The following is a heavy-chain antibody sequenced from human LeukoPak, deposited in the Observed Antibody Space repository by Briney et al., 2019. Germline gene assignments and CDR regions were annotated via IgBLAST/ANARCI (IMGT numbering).Heavy chain of an antibody. Sequence: GGSLRLPCAASEFTFSQYAMHWVRQAPGKGLEWVAAIWYDGSNDYYADSVKGRFTISRDNSKNTLSLQMNSLRAEDTAVYYCARDESRRKSHYNYALDVWGQGTTVIVSS. V-gene: IGHV3-33*01. CDR1: EFTFSQYA. CDR3: ARDESRRKSHYNYALDV. CDR2: IWYDGSND. J-gene: IGHJ6*02.